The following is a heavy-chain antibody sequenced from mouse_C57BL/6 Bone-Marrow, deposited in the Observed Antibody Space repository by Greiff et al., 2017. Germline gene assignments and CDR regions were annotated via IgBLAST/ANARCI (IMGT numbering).Heavy chain of an antibody. V-gene: IGHV5-9*01. J-gene: IGHJ3*01. D-gene: IGHD2-5*01. Sequence: EVKLMESGGGLVKPGGSLKLSCAASGFTFSSYTMSLVRQTPEKRLAWVATISGGGGNTYYPDSVKGRFTISRDNAKNTLYLQSSSLRSEDTALYYCASSYYSNYDPTWFAYWGQGTLVTVSA. CDR3: ASSYYSNYDPTWFAY. CDR2: ISGGGGNT. CDR1: GFTFSSYT.